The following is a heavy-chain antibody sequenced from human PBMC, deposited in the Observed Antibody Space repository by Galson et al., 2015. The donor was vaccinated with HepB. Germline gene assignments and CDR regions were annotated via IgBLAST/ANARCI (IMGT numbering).Heavy chain of an antibody. Sequence: PALVKPTQTLTLTCTFSGFSLSTSGVGVGWIRQPPGKALEWLALIYWNDDKRYSPSLKSRLTITKDTSKNQVVLTMTNMDPVDTATYYCAHSLMVYLNSYYYYYYGMDVWGQGTTVTVSS. D-gene: IGHD2-8*01. J-gene: IGHJ6*02. CDR2: IYWNDDK. V-gene: IGHV2-5*01. CDR1: GFSLSTSGVG. CDR3: AHSLMVYLNSYYYYYYGMDV.